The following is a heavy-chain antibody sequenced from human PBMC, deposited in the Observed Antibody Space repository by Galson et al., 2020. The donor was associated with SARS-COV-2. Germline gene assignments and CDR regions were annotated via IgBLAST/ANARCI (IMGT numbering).Heavy chain of an antibody. CDR2: IYYSGST. CDR3: ARHGRVVPAAIAWFDP. Sequence: SETLSLTCTVSGGSISSYYWSWIRQPPGKGLEWIGYIYYSGSTNYNPSLKSRVTISVDTSKNQFSLKLSSVTAADTAVYYCARHGRVVPAAIAWFDPWGQGTLVTVSS. D-gene: IGHD2-2*01. J-gene: IGHJ5*02. CDR1: GGSISSYY. V-gene: IGHV4-59*08.